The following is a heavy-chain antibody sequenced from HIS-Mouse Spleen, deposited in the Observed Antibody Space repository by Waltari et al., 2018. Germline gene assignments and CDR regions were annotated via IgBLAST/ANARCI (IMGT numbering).Heavy chain of an antibody. CDR1: GFTFRDYY. J-gene: IGHJ4*02. Sequence: QVQLVESGGGLVKPGGSLRLSCAAAGFTFRDYYFVWNRQAPGKGLEWVSYISSSGSTIYYADSVKGRFTISRDNAKNSLYLQMNSLRAEDTAVYYCARTVVAGGPLEYWGQGTLVTVSS. V-gene: IGHV3-11*01. D-gene: IGHD2-15*01. CDR2: ISSSGSTI. CDR3: ARTVVAGGPLEY.